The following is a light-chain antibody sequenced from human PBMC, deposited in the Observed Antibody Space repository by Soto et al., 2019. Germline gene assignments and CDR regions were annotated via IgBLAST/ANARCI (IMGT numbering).Light chain of an antibody. V-gene: IGLV1-44*01. CDR3: AAWADNLNGHVV. J-gene: IGLJ2*01. Sequence: QSVLTQPPSASGTPGQRVTISCSGSSSNIGSNTVNWYQQLPGTAPKLLIYSNNQRPSGVPDRFSGSKSGTSASLAISRLQSEDEADYYCAAWADNLNGHVVFGGGTKLTVL. CDR2: SNN. CDR1: SSNIGSNT.